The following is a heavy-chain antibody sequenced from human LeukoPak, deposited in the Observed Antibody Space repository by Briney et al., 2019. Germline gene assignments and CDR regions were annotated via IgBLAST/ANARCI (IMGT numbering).Heavy chain of an antibody. CDR1: GFTFDDYA. D-gene: IGHD4-17*01. V-gene: IGHV3-9*01. J-gene: IGHJ6*02. Sequence: PGRSLRLSCAASGFTFDDYAMHWVRHAPGKGLEWVSGISWNSGSIGYAVSVKGRFTISRDNAKNSLYLQMNSLRAEDTALYYCAKDYGGYYYYYGMDVWGQGTTVTVSS. CDR3: AKDYGGYYYYYGMDV. CDR2: ISWNSGSI.